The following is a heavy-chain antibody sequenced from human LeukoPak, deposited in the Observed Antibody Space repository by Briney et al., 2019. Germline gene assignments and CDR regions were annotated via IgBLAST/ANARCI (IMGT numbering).Heavy chain of an antibody. CDR1: GFSFSNYW. Sequence: GGPLTLSCAVSGFSFSNYWMNWVRQAPGQGLELVANINKDGSEKCYVDSVKGRFSISRDNAKNSLYLQLSSLRVEDTAVYYCASFCANCYYGMDVWGQGTTVSVSS. J-gene: IGHJ6*02. V-gene: IGHV3-7*02. CDR3: ASFCANCYYGMDV. CDR2: INKDGSEK. D-gene: IGHD4/OR15-4a*01.